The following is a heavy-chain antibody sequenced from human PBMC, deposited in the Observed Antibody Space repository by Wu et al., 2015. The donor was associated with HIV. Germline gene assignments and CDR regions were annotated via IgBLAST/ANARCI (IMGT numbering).Heavy chain of an antibody. D-gene: IGHD2-8*02. CDR1: HYDYY. J-gene: IGHJ6*02. CDR3: ARGSPTVLRRLGNITPTGFDV. CDR2: TNPKTGVT. V-gene: IGHV1-2*02. Sequence: QVQLGVSGVEVRKPGASVQLSCETFHYDYYMHWVRQAPGQGLEWLGWTNPKTGVTHFAQNFQGRVSVTTASLDLARLTSDDTATYFCARGSPTVLRRLGNITPTGFDVWGRRNYGHRLL.